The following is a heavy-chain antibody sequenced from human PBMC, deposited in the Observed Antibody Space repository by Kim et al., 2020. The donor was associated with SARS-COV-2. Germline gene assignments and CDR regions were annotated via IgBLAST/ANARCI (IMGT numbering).Heavy chain of an antibody. V-gene: IGHV4-39*07. J-gene: IGHJ5*02. D-gene: IGHD3-3*02. Sequence: SSPSLTRRVTQPVDTSKNQFSLKLSSVTAADTAVYYCARVRGLAHNWFDPWGQGTLVTVSS. CDR3: ARVRGLAHNWFDP.